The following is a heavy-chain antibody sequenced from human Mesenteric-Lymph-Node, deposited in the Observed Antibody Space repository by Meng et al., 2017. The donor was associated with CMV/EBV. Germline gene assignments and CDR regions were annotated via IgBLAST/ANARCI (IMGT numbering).Heavy chain of an antibody. CDR2: IKQDGSEK. D-gene: IGHD6-19*01. J-gene: IGHJ4*02. Sequence: GGSLRLSCAASGFTFSSYWMSWVRQAPGKGLEWVANIKQDGSEKYYVDSVKGRFTISRDNAKNSLYLQMNSLRAEDTAVYYCARDEGLVRLGYFDYWGQGTLVTVSS. CDR1: GFTFSSYW. CDR3: ARDEGLVRLGYFDY. V-gene: IGHV3-7*01.